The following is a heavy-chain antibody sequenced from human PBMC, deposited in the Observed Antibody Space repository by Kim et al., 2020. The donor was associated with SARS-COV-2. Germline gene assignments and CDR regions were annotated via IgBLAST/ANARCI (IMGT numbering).Heavy chain of an antibody. CDR3: ASFPPYGGKSIP. Sequence: SETLSLTCTVSGGSISSYYWSWIQQPPGKGLEWIGYIYYSGSTNYNPSLKSRVTISVDTSKNQFSLKLSSVTAADTAVYYCASFPPYGGKSIPWGQGTLVTVSS. D-gene: IGHD4-17*01. J-gene: IGHJ5*02. CDR1: GGSISSYY. CDR2: IYYSGST. V-gene: IGHV4-59*13.